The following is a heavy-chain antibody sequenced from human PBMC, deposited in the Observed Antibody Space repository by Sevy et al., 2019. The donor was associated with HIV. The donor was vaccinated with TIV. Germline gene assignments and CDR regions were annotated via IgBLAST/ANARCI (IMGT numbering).Heavy chain of an antibody. CDR3: ARGSSARAFDI. Sequence: GGSLRLSCAASGFTFSSYAMHWVRQAPGKGLEWVAVISYDGSNKYYADSVKGRFTISRDNSKNTLYLQMNRLRAEDTAVYYCARGSSARAFDIWGQGTMVTVSS. CDR1: GFTFSSYA. J-gene: IGHJ3*02. CDR2: ISYDGSNK. V-gene: IGHV3-30*04. D-gene: IGHD6-19*01.